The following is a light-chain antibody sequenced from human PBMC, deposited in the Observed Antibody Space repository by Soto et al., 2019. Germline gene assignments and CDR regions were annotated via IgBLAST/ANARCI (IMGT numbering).Light chain of an antibody. CDR2: SNN. CDR1: SSNIGSNY. CDR3: AAWDDSLSGVV. J-gene: IGLJ2*01. Sequence: QSVLTQPPSASGTPGQRVTISCSGSSSNIGSNYVYWYQQLPGTAPKLLIYSNNHRPSGVPDRFSGSKSGTSASLAISGLRSEDEADYYSAAWDDSLSGVVFGGGTKLTVL. V-gene: IGLV1-47*02.